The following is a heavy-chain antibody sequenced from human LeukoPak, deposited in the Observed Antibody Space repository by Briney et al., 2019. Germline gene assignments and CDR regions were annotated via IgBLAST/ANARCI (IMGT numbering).Heavy chain of an antibody. CDR3: ARGGSYLSAFDI. J-gene: IGHJ3*02. V-gene: IGHV3-53*01. CDR1: GLTVSSNY. CDR2: IYSGGST. Sequence: GGSLRLSCAASGLTVSSNYMSWVRQAPGKGLEWVSIIYSGGSTFYADPVKGRFTISRDNSKNTLYLQMNSLRAEDTAVYYCARGGSYLSAFDIWGQGTMVTVSS. D-gene: IGHD1-26*01.